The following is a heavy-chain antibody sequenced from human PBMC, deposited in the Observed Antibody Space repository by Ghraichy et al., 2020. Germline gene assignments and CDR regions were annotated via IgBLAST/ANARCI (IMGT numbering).Heavy chain of an antibody. CDR1: GGSISSGDYS. J-gene: IGHJ5*02. CDR2: ITHSAST. V-gene: IGHV4-30-2*01. Sequence: SETLSLTCAISGGSISSGDYSWSWVRQPLGKGLEWIGSITHSASTYYNPSLKSRVTLSVDRWRNQFSLKLSSVSAADTAVYYCARVERIAAAGGGFDPWGQGTLVTVS. CDR3: ARVERIAAAGGGFDP. D-gene: IGHD6-13*01.